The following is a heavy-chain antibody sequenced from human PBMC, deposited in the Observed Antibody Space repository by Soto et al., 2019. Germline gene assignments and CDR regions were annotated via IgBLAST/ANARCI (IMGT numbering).Heavy chain of an antibody. CDR3: ARDARGDEAPMDY. V-gene: IGHV1-2*04. J-gene: IGHJ4*02. Sequence: ASVKVYCKASGYTFTDYYMHWVRQAPGQGLEWMGWINPNSGGTNYAQKFQGWVTMTRDTSISTAYMELSRLRSDDTAVYYCARDARGDEAPMDYWGQGTLVTVSS. D-gene: IGHD3-10*01. CDR1: GYTFTDYY. CDR2: INPNSGGT.